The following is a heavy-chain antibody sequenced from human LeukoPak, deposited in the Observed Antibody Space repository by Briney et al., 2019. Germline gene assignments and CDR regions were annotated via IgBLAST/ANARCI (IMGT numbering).Heavy chain of an antibody. J-gene: IGHJ5*02. Sequence: GASVKVSCKASGYTFTGYYMHWVRQAPGQGLEWMGWINPKSGGTNYAQKFQGRVTLTTDTSISTGYMELHRLKSDDTAVYYCAGAIVVARGARVTQYNWFDPWGQGTLVTVSS. CDR2: INPKSGGT. CDR3: AGAIVVARGARVTQYNWFDP. V-gene: IGHV1-2*02. CDR1: GYTFTGYY. D-gene: IGHD2-15*01.